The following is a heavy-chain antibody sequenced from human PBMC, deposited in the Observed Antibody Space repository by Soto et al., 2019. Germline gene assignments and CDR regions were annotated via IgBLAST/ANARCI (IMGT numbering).Heavy chain of an antibody. CDR1: GGSVCSVGYT. CDR3: ARTHFYSGAGNYRRLMFDP. V-gene: IGHV4-30-2*01. J-gene: IGHJ5*02. Sequence: QLQLQESGSGLVKPSETLSLTCAISGGSVCSVGYTWSWIRKPPGGGLEWIGYIDHSGTFLYNPSLKTRLTVSLDMSKKQFYLTLNSMTAADTAVYYCARTHFYSGAGNYRRLMFDPWGQCILVTVSS. D-gene: IGHD2-21*01. CDR2: IDHSGTF.